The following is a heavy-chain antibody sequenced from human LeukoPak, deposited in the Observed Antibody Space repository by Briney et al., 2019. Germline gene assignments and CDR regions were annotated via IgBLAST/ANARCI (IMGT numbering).Heavy chain of an antibody. CDR3: ARDGSGSYSEPLCAFDI. Sequence: GGSLRLSCAASGFTISGSAMTWVRQAPGKGLEWVAVISYDGSNKYYADSVKGRFTISRDNSKNTLYLQMNSLRAEDTAVYYCARDGSGSYSEPLCAFDIWGQGTMVTVSS. CDR1: GFTISGSA. J-gene: IGHJ3*02. V-gene: IGHV3-30*04. D-gene: IGHD1-26*01. CDR2: ISYDGSNK.